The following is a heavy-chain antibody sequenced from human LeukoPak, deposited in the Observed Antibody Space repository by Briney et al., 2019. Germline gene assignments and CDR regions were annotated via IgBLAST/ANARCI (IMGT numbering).Heavy chain of an antibody. Sequence: GRSLRLSCAASGFTFDIYAMHWVRQAPGKGLEWVAFIRYDGSNKYYADSVKGRFTISRDNSKNTLYLQMNSLRAEDTAVYYCAKDSLTDFWSGYRNWFDPWGQGTLVTVSS. CDR1: GFTFDIYA. J-gene: IGHJ5*02. CDR3: AKDSLTDFWSGYRNWFDP. CDR2: IRYDGSNK. V-gene: IGHV3-30*02. D-gene: IGHD3-3*01.